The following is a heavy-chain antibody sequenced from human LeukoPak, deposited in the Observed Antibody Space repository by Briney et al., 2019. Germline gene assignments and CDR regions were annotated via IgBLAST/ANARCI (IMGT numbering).Heavy chain of an antibody. CDR3: ARQKVLLWFGDPNYIDY. CDR1: GGSISSSSYY. Sequence: PSETLSLTCTVSGGSISSSSYYWGWIRQPPGKGLEWIGSIYYSGSTYYNPSLKSRVTISVDTSKNQFSLKLSSVTAADTAVYYCARQKVLLWFGDPNYIDYWGQGTLVTVSS. CDR2: IYYSGST. D-gene: IGHD3-10*01. J-gene: IGHJ4*02. V-gene: IGHV4-39*01.